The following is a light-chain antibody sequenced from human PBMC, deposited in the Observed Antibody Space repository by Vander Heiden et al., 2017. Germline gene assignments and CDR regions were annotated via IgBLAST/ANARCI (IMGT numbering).Light chain of an antibody. Sequence: EIVMPQSPATLSVSPGERATLTCRASQSVSSNLAWYQQKPGQAPRLLIYGASTRATGIPARFSGSGSGTEFTLTISSLQSEDFAVYYCQQYNNWPPVFGPGTKVDIK. J-gene: IGKJ3*01. CDR2: GAS. CDR1: QSVSSN. V-gene: IGKV3-15*01. CDR3: QQYNNWPPV.